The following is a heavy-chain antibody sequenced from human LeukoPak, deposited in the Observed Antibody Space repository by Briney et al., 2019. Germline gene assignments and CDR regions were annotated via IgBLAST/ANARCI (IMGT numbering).Heavy chain of an antibody. D-gene: IGHD2-8*01. Sequence: PGGSLRLSCAASGFTVSSNYMSWVRQAPGKGLEWVSVIYSGGSTYYADSVKGRFTISRDNSKNTLYLQMNRLRAEDTAVYYCARGHCTNGVCFDYWGQGTLVTVSS. CDR2: IYSGGST. J-gene: IGHJ4*02. CDR1: GFTVSSNY. V-gene: IGHV3-53*01. CDR3: ARGHCTNGVCFDY.